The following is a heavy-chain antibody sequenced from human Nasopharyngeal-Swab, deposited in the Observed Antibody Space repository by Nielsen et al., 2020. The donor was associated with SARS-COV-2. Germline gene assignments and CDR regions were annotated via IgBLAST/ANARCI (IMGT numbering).Heavy chain of an antibody. D-gene: IGHD3-3*01. Sequence: CGPTLVKPTQTLTLTCTFSGFSLSTSGVGVGWIRQPPGKALEWLALIYWDDDKRYSPSLKSRITITKDTSKNQVVLTMTNMDPVDTATYYCAHSRGITIFGVVIEDWFDPWGQGTLVTVSS. J-gene: IGHJ5*02. CDR3: AHSRGITIFGVVIEDWFDP. CDR2: IYWDDDK. V-gene: IGHV2-5*02. CDR1: GFSLSTSGVG.